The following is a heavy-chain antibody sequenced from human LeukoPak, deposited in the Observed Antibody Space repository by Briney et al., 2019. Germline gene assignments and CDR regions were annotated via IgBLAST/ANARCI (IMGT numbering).Heavy chain of an antibody. J-gene: IGHJ4*02. CDR2: ISGSGGST. CDR1: GFTFSGYA. Sequence: GGSLRLSCAASGFTFSGYAMSWVRQAPGKGLEWVSAISGSGGSTYYADSVKGRFTISRDNSKNTLYLQMNSLRAEDTAVYYCARGLYGSGSSLDYWGQGTLVTVSS. CDR3: ARGLYGSGSSLDY. V-gene: IGHV3-23*01. D-gene: IGHD3-10*01.